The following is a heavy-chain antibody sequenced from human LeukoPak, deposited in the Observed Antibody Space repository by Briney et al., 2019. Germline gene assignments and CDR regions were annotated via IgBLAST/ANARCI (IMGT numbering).Heavy chain of an antibody. CDR2: IYYCGST. D-gene: IGHD4-17*01. CDR1: GGSISSGDYY. J-gene: IGHJ3*02. V-gene: IGHV4-30-4*08. Sequence: SQTLSLTCTVSGGSISSGDYYWSWIRQPPGKRLEWIGYIYYCGSTYYNLSLKSRVTVSVDTSKNQFSLNVCATTAADTAVYYCARVMTTKAFDIWGQGTMVTVSS. CDR3: ARVMTTKAFDI.